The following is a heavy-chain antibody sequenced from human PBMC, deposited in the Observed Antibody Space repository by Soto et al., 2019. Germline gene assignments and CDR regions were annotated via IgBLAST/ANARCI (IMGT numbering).Heavy chain of an antibody. CDR2: IIPIFGTA. J-gene: IGHJ4*02. V-gene: IGHV1-69*01. CDR1: GGTFSSYA. D-gene: IGHD6-13*01. CDR3: AREHPPLGIAAAGTGPVDY. Sequence: QVQLVQSGAEVKKPGSSVKVSCKASGGTFSSYAISWVRQAPGQGLEWMGGIIPIFGTANYAQKFQGRVTITADESTSTAYMELSSLRSEDTAVYYCAREHPPLGIAAAGTGPVDYWGQGTLVTVSS.